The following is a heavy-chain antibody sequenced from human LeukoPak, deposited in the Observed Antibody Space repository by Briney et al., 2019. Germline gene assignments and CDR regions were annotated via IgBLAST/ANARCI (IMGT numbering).Heavy chain of an antibody. V-gene: IGHV3-33*06. CDR3: AKEKEPLAYCGGDYYYSAFDY. D-gene: IGHD2-21*02. CDR2: IWYDGSNK. CDR1: GFTFSSYG. J-gene: IGHJ4*02. Sequence: GRSLRLSCAASGFTFSSYGMHWVRQAPGKGLEWVAVIWYDGSNKYYADSVKGRFTISRDNSKNTLDLQLNSLRDEDTAVYYCAKEKEPLAYCGGDYYYSAFDYWGQGTLVTVSS.